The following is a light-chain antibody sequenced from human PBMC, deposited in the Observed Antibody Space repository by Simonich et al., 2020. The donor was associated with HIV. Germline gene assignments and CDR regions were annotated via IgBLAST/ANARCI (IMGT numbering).Light chain of an antibody. V-gene: IGKV3-15*01. CDR3: QQYNSYPRT. J-gene: IGKJ1*01. CDR2: YAS. CDR1: QSVASN. Sequence: EILMTQSPATLSVSPGERATLSCRASQSVASNLAWYKQKPGHAPRLLIYYASSRATGIPARFSGSGFGTEFTLTISSLQPDDFATYYCQQYNSYPRTFGQGTKVEIK.